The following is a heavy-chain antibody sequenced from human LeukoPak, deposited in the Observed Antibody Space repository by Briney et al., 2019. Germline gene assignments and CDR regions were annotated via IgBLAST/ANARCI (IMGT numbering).Heavy chain of an antibody. J-gene: IGHJ4*02. D-gene: IGHD7-27*01. Sequence: SETLSLTCTVSGGSISSYYWSWIRQPPGKGLEWIGYIYYSGSTNYNPSLKSRVTISVDTSKNQFSLKLRSVTAADTAVYYCARDSHWGVPFDYWGQGTLVTVSS. CDR3: ARDSHWGVPFDY. V-gene: IGHV4-59*12. CDR1: GGSISSYY. CDR2: IYYSGST.